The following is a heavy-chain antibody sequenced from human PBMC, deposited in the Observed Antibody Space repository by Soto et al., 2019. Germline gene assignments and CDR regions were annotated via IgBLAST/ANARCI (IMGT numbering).Heavy chain of an antibody. J-gene: IGHJ4*02. CDR2: ISGGSGGST. Sequence: PGGSLRLSCVGSGFTFSTYAMSWFRQAPGRGPEWVLGISGGSGGSTDYADSEKGRFTISRDNSRKTLYLQMNSLRADDTAVYYCVKDPNGYSGLWGQGTLVTVSS. CDR1: GFTFSTYA. CDR3: VKDPNGYSGL. V-gene: IGHV3-23*01. D-gene: IGHD1-26*01.